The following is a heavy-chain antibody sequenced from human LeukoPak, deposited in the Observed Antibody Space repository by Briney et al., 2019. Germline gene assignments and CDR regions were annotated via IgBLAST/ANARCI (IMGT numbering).Heavy chain of an antibody. J-gene: IGHJ4*02. Sequence: GGSLRLSCTASGFALGSHDMHWVRQIPGQGLEWVAAVSSGFHAFFADSVQGRFTVSREDARNSLYLQMNSLRAGGTAVYYCVREARGYHYTYFDYWGQGTLVTVSS. D-gene: IGHD5-18*01. CDR2: VSSGFHA. CDR1: GFALGSHD. CDR3: VREARGYHYTYFDY. V-gene: IGHV3-13*01.